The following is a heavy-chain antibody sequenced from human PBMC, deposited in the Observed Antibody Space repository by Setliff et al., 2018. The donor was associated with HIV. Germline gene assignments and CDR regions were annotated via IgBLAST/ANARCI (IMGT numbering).Heavy chain of an antibody. D-gene: IGHD6-13*01. J-gene: IGHJ4*02. CDR1: GDSISTGTYY. CDR2: IYYSGST. Sequence: SETLSLTCSVSGDSISTGTYYWGWIRQPPGKGLEWIGYIYYSGSTNYNPSLRSRVTISVDTSKNQLSLKLSSVTAADTAVYYCAKDLSIAAAGSPFDYWGQGTLVTVSS. CDR3: AKDLSIAAAGSPFDY. V-gene: IGHV4-61*01.